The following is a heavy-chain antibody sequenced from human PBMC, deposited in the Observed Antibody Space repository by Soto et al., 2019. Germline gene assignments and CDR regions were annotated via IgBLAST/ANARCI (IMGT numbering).Heavy chain of an antibody. CDR1: GGSFSGYY. Sequence: PSETLSLTCAVYGGSFSGYYWSWIRQPPGKGLEWIGEINHSGSTNYNPSLKSRVTISVDTSKNQFSLKLSSVTAADTAVYYCARGRMRGEQWLVTGGGEMATANFDYWGQGTLVTVSS. D-gene: IGHD6-19*01. CDR2: INHSGST. J-gene: IGHJ4*02. V-gene: IGHV4-34*01. CDR3: ARGRMRGEQWLVTGGGEMATANFDY.